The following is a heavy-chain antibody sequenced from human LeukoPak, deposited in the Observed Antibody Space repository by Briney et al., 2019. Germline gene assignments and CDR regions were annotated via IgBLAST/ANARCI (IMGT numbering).Heavy chain of an antibody. CDR2: INPNSGGT. D-gene: IGHD2-2*01. Sequence: ASVKVSCKASGYTFTGYYMHWVRQAPGQGLEWMGWINPNSGGTNYAQKFQGWVTMTRDTSISTAYMELSRLRSDDTAVYYCARGKRQWEIIRGCSSTSCYYHDAFDIWGQGTMVTVSS. CDR3: ARGKRQWEIIRGCSSTSCYYHDAFDI. V-gene: IGHV1-2*04. CDR1: GYTFTGYY. J-gene: IGHJ3*02.